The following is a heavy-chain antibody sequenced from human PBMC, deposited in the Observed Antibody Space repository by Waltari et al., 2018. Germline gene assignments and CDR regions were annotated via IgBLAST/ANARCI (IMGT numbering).Heavy chain of an antibody. CDR2: IYSSGST. Sequence: QLQLQESGPGLVKPSETLSLTCTVSGGSISSSSYYWGWIRQPPGKGLEWIGSIYSSGSTYYNPSLKSRVTISVDTSKNQCSLKLSSVTAADTAVYYCASPFIYGGKGPGDYWGQGTLVTVSS. CDR3: ASPFIYGGKGPGDY. V-gene: IGHV4-39*01. CDR1: GGSISSSSYY. J-gene: IGHJ4*02. D-gene: IGHD4-17*01.